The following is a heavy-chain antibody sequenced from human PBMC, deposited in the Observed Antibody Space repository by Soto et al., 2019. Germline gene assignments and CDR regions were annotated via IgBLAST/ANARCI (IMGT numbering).Heavy chain of an antibody. D-gene: IGHD6-6*01. J-gene: IGHJ4*02. Sequence: QVQLVESGGGVVQPGTSLRLSCAASGFTFNTYAMHWVRQAPGKGLEWVAVISSDGSVKFYADSVKGRFTISRDNSKNTLYLHMNSLRTEDTAVYYCARKEGHCYVGSSSGDYWGQGTLVTVSS. CDR3: ARKEGHCYVGSSSGDY. CDR2: ISSDGSVK. CDR1: GFTFNTYA. V-gene: IGHV3-30*03.